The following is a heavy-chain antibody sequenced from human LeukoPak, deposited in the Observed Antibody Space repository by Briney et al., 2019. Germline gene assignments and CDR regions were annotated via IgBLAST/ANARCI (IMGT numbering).Heavy chain of an antibody. V-gene: IGHV3-23*01. J-gene: IGHJ4*02. Sequence: GGSQRLSCAASGFTFSSCAMRWVRQAPGKGLEWVSAITGSGDSTYYADSVKGRFTISRDNSKNSLYLQMNSLRAEDTAVYYCAKSTFMTTVTTGSFDYWGQGALVTVSS. D-gene: IGHD4-17*01. CDR2: ITGSGDST. CDR3: AKSTFMTTVTTGSFDY. CDR1: GFTFSSCA.